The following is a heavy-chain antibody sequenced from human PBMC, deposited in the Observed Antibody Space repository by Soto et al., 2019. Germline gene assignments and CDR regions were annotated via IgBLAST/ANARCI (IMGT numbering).Heavy chain of an antibody. Sequence: GGSLRLSCAASGFTFSTYGMHWVRQAPGKGLEWVAVIWYDGSNKYYADSVKGRFTISRDNSKNTLYLQMNSLRAEDTAVYYCARGGTDEYYYDSSGFHDYWGQGTLVTVSS. CDR3: ARGGTDEYYYDSSGFHDY. CDR1: GFTFSTYG. V-gene: IGHV3-33*01. CDR2: IWYDGSNK. J-gene: IGHJ4*02. D-gene: IGHD3-22*01.